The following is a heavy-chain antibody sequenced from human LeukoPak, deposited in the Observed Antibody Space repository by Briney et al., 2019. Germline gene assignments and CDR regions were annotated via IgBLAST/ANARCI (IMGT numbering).Heavy chain of an antibody. Sequence: SETLSLTCTVSGSSISSCYWSWLRQPPGKGLEWIGYIFYSGSTNYNPSLKSRVTISVDMSKNQLSLKLSSVTAADTAVYYCARGRRDPLWGRGTLVTVSS. J-gene: IGHJ2*01. CDR1: GSSISSCY. CDR3: ARGRRDPL. V-gene: IGHV4-59*12. D-gene: IGHD5-24*01. CDR2: IFYSGST.